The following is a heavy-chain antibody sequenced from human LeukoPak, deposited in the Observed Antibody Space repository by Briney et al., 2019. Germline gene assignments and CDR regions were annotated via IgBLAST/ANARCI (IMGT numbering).Heavy chain of an antibody. CDR2: IYYSGST. D-gene: IGHD3-3*01. J-gene: IGHJ5*02. Sequence: PSETLSLTCTVSGGSISSGDYYWSWIRQPPGKGLKWIGYIYYSGSTYYNPSLKSRVTISVDTSKNQYSLKLSSVTAADTAVYYCARANVDFWSGSSNWFDPWGQGTLVTVSS. CDR3: ARANVDFWSGSSNWFDP. CDR1: GGSISSGDYY. V-gene: IGHV4-30-4*08.